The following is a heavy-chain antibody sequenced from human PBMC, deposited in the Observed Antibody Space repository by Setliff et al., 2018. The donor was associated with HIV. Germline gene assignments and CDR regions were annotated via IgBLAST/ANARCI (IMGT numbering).Heavy chain of an antibody. Sequence: ASVKVSCKASGYTLTAYYLHWVRQAPGQGLEWMGWINPNSGGTDYAQKFRGRVTMTRDTSISTAYMGLSRLTSDDTAVYYCARGPNYYDRGSYYNFDYWGEGTLVTVSS. CDR3: ARGPNYYDRGSYYNFDY. CDR1: GYTLTAYY. CDR2: INPNSGGT. V-gene: IGHV1-2*02. J-gene: IGHJ4*02. D-gene: IGHD3-22*01.